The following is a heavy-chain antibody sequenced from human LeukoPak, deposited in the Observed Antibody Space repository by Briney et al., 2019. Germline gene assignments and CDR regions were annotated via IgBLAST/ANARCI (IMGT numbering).Heavy chain of an antibody. Sequence: PSETLSLTCTVSGGSISSSSYYWGWIRQPPGKGLEWIGSIYYSGSTYYNPSLKSRVTISVDTSKNQFSLKLSSVTAADTAVYYCARRYSYGHTFDYWGQGTLVTVSS. D-gene: IGHD5-18*01. V-gene: IGHV4-39*01. CDR3: ARRYSYGHTFDY. CDR1: GGSISSSSYY. CDR2: IYYSGST. J-gene: IGHJ4*02.